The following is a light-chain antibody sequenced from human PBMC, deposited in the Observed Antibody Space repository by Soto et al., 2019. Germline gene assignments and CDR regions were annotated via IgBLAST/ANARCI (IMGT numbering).Light chain of an antibody. V-gene: IGLV4-69*01. CDR2: FNSDGSH. CDR1: SGHSTYA. CDR3: QTWDTGIQV. Sequence: QSVLTQSPSASASLGASVKLTCTLSSGHSTYAIAWHQQQPGKGPRYLMKFNSDGSHTKGDGIPDRFSGSSSGAERYLTISSLQSEDEADYYCQTWDTGIQVFGGGTKLTVL. J-gene: IGLJ2*01.